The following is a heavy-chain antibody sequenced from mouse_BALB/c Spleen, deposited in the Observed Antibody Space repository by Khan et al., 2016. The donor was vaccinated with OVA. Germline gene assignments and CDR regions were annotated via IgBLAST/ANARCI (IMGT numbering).Heavy chain of an antibody. D-gene: IGHD1-1*01. CDR3: SKFTPDYYSMDY. CDR2: IWGDGTT. V-gene: IGHV2-3*01. CDR1: GFSLISYG. J-gene: IGHJ4*01. Sequence: VQLVESGPGLVAPSQSLSFTCTISGFSLISYGVSWVRQPPGKGLEWLGVIWGDGTTNYHSTLISRLIISKDNSKSQAFLKLNSLQTDDTATYYYSKFTPDYYSMDYWGQGTSVTVSS.